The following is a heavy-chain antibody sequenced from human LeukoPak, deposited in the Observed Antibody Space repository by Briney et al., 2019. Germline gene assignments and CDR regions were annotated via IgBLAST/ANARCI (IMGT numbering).Heavy chain of an antibody. CDR1: GDSISSSNYY. CDR2: IYYSGST. D-gene: IGHD6-13*01. J-gene: IGHJ4*02. V-gene: IGHV4-39*07. Sequence: SETLSLTCTVSGDSISSSNYYWGWIRQPPGKALEWIGSIYYSGSTYYNPSLKSRVTISVDTSKNQFSLKLSSVTAADTAVYYCARRCYSSSWYYFDYWGQGTLVTVSS. CDR3: ARRCYSSSWYYFDY.